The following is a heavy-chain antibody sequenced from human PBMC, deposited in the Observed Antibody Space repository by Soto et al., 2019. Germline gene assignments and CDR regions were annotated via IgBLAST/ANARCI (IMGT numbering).Heavy chain of an antibody. CDR2: IHGGGVYS. Sequence: EVQVLESGGGLVQPGGSLRLACAASGFTFSNYSMSWVRQAPGKGLEWVSTIHGGGVYSHYTDSVKGRFTISRDNSRNTLFLQMNSLIAEDTAVYYCAKNRGSGSYTNWNFDVWGRGTLVTVSS. J-gene: IGHJ2*01. V-gene: IGHV3-23*01. CDR1: GFTFSNYS. CDR3: AKNRGSGSYTNWNFDV. D-gene: IGHD1-26*01.